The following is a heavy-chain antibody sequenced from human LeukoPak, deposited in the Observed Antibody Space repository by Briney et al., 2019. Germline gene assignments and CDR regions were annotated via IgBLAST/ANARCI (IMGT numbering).Heavy chain of an antibody. CDR2: ISSSDSTM. CDR1: GFNFRAYW. J-gene: IGHJ4*02. CDR3: ARVRGSSGWYYFDY. Sequence: PGGSLRLSCTTSGFNFRAYWMGWIRQAPGKGLEWVSYISSSDSTMYYADSVKGRFTISRDNAKNSLYLQMDSLTAEDAAVYYCARVRGSSGWYYFDYWGQGALVTVSS. V-gene: IGHV3-11*01. D-gene: IGHD6-19*01.